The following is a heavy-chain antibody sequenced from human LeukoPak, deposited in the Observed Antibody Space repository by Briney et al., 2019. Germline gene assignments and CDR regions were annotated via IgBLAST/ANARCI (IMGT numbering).Heavy chain of an antibody. CDR2: IWYDGSNK. CDR3: AKDHPSSTDDY. Sequence: GGSLRLSCAASGFTFSSYGIHWVRQAPGKGLEWVAVIWYDGSNKYYADSVKGRFTISRDNSKNTLYLQMNSLRAEDTAVYYCAKDHPSSTDDYWGHGTLVTVSS. CDR1: GFTFSSYG. J-gene: IGHJ4*01. V-gene: IGHV3-33*06. D-gene: IGHD6-13*01.